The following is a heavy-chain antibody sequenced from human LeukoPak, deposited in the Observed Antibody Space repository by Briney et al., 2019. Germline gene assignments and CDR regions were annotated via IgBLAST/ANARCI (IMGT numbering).Heavy chain of an antibody. Sequence: GESLKISCKGSGYSFTSYWIGWVHQMPGRDLEWMGIIYPGDSDTRYSPSFQGQVTISADKSISTAYVQWSSLKASDTAMYYCARRVVVAGTNWFDPWGQGTLVTVSS. CDR2: IYPGDSDT. J-gene: IGHJ5*02. V-gene: IGHV5-51*07. D-gene: IGHD6-19*01. CDR3: ARRVVVAGTNWFDP. CDR1: GYSFTSYW.